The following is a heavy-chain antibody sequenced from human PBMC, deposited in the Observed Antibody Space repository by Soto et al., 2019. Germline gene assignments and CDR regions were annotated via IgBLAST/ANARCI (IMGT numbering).Heavy chain of an antibody. J-gene: IGHJ4*02. V-gene: IGHV3-23*01. CDR2: ISGSGGST. CDR1: GFTFSSYA. D-gene: IGHD3-10*01. Sequence: VQLLESGGGLVQPGGSLRLSCAASGFTFSSYAMSWVRQAPGKGLEWVSAISGSGGSTYYADSGKGRFTISRDNSKNTLYLQMNRLRAEDTAVYYCAKSLYYYGSGSYLRGYYCDYWGQGTLVTVSS. CDR3: AKSLYYYGSGSYLRGYYCDY.